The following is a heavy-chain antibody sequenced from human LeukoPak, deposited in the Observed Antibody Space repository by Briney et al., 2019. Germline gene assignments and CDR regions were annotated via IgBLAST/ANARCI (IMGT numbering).Heavy chain of an antibody. CDR1: GFTFSSYA. Sequence: GGSLRLSCAASGFTFSSYAMHWVRQAPGKGLEWVAVISYDGSNKYCADSVKGRFTISRDNSKNTRYLQMNSLRAEDTAVYYCARAVVRGVLDYWGQGTLVTVSS. V-gene: IGHV3-30*04. J-gene: IGHJ4*01. D-gene: IGHD3-10*02. CDR2: ISYDGSNK. CDR3: ARAVVRGVLDY.